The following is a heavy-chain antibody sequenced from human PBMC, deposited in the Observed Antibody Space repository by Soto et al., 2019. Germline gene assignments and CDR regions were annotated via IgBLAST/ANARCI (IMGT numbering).Heavy chain of an antibody. CDR2: ISAYNGNT. D-gene: IGHD4-17*01. CDR3: ARGRVTTQHYYYYGMDV. Sequence: ASVKVSCKASGYTFTSYGISWVRQAPGQGLEWMGWISAYNGNTNYAQKLQGRVTMTTDTSTSTAYMELRSLRSDDTAVYYCARGRVTTQHYYYYGMDVWGQGTTVTVSS. CDR1: GYTFTSYG. J-gene: IGHJ6*01. V-gene: IGHV1-18*01.